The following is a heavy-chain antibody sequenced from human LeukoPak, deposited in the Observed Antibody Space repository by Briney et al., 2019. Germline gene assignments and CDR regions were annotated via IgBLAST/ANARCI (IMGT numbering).Heavy chain of an antibody. CDR1: GGSISSYY. J-gene: IGHJ5*02. CDR2: IYPSGST. CDR3: ARLYDYVWGSYRHNWFDP. Sequence: SETLSLTCTVSGGSISSYYWSWIRQPAGKGLEWIGRIYPSGSTNYNPSLKSRVTMSVDTSKNQFSLKLSSVAAADTAVYYCARLYDYVWGSYRHNWFDPWGQGTLVTVSS. V-gene: IGHV4-4*07. D-gene: IGHD3-16*02.